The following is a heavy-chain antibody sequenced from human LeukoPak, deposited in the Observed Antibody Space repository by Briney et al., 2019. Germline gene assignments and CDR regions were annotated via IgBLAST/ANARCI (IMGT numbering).Heavy chain of an antibody. J-gene: IGHJ4*02. V-gene: IGHV4-39*07. D-gene: IGHD2-21*01. CDR1: GGSISSNSHY. CDR3: AGSIASLFDY. CDR2: INHSGSA. Sequence: PSETLSFTCTVSGGSISSNSHYWSWIRQAPGKGLEWIGEINHSGSANYNSSLKSRVTVSVDTSKKQFSLKLSSVTAADTAVYYCAGSIASLFDYWGQGTLVTVSS.